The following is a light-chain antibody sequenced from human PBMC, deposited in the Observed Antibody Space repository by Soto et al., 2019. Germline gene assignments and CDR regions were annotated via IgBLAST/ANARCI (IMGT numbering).Light chain of an antibody. CDR1: RSNIGAGYD. CDR3: QSYDNSLSVI. V-gene: IGLV1-40*01. J-gene: IGLJ2*01. CDR2: GDG. Sequence: QSVLTQPPSVSGAPGQRVTISCTGSRSNIGAGYDVYWYQQLPETAPKLLLYGDGNRPSGVPDRFSGSRSGTSASLAIPGLQAEDAADDYCQSYDNSLSVIFGGGAKLSVL.